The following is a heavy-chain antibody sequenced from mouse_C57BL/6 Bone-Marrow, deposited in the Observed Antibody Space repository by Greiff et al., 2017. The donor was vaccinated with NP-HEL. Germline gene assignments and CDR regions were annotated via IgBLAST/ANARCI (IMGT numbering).Heavy chain of an antibody. D-gene: IGHD1-1*01. CDR3: ARGPLYYGSSYAMDY. V-gene: IGHV1-54*01. Sequence: QVQLQQSGAELVRPGTSVKVSCKASGYAFTNYLIEWVKQRPGQGLEWIGVINPGSGGTNYNEKFKGKATLTADKSSSTAYMQLSSLTSEDSAVDFCARGPLYYGSSYAMDYWGQGTSVTVSS. CDR1: GYAFTNYL. J-gene: IGHJ4*01. CDR2: INPGSGGT.